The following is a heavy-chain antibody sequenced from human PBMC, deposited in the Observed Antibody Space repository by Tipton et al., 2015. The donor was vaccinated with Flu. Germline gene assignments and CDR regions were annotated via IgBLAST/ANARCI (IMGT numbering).Heavy chain of an antibody. CDR1: GFSITDGSF. V-gene: IGHV4-38-2*02. Sequence: GSLRLSCTVSGFSITDGSFWGWIRQSPGRGLEWIGSIYHLGTTYYNPSLKSRATISVDTSKNQFSLRLTPVTAADTAVYYCVKEGASGWVWVFWGQGAQVTVSS. D-gene: IGHD6-25*01. CDR2: IYHLGTT. CDR3: VKEGASGWVWVF. J-gene: IGHJ4*02.